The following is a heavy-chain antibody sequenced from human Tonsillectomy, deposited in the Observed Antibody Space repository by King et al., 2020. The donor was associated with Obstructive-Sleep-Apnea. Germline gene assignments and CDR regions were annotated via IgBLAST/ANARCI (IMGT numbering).Heavy chain of an antibody. CDR3: ASSVSLSCPYGMDV. Sequence: VQLVESGGGVVQPGRSLRLSCAASGFTFSSYGMHWVRQAPGKGLEWVAVIWYDESNKYYADSEKGRFTISRDNSENTLYLQMNSLRADDTAVYYCASSVSLSCPYGMDVWGQGTTVTVSS. V-gene: IGHV3-33*01. CDR1: GFTFSSYG. CDR2: IWYDESNK. J-gene: IGHJ6*02.